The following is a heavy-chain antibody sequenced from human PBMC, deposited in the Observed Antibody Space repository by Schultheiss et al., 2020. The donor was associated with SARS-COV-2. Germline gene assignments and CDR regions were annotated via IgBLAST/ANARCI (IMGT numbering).Heavy chain of an antibody. CDR3: ARHYCGGDCYPLGWFDP. V-gene: IGHV4-39*01. D-gene: IGHD2-21*02. J-gene: IGHJ5*02. CDR1: GGSISSSSYY. CDR2: IYYSGST. Sequence: SETLSLTCTVSGGSISSSSYYWGWIRQPPGKGLEWIGSIYYSGSTYYNPSLKSRVTISVDTSKNQFSLKLSSVTAADTAVYYCARHYCGGDCYPLGWFDPWGQGTLVTVSS.